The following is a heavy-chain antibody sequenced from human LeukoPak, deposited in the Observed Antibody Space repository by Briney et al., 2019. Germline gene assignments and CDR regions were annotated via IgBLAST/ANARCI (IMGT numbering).Heavy chain of an antibody. CDR1: GFTVSSNY. D-gene: IGHD3-10*01. J-gene: IGHJ4*02. CDR3: ARDYKLLWFGELYSDY. CDR2: IYSGGST. V-gene: IGHV3-53*01. Sequence: GGSLRLSCAASGFTVSSNYMSWVRQAPGKGLEWVSVIYSGGSTYYADSVKGRFTISRDNAKNSLYLQMNSLRAEDTAVYYCARDYKLLWFGELYSDYWGQGTLVTVSS.